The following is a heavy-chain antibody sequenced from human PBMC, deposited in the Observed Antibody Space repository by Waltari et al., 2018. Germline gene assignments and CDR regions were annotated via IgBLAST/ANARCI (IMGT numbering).Heavy chain of an antibody. D-gene: IGHD3-3*01. V-gene: IGHV4-61*01. CDR3: ARDQYDFWTGYKYNWFDP. CDR1: GGSVSSGSYY. CDR2: IYYSGST. J-gene: IGHJ5*02. Sequence: QVQLQESGPGLVKPSETLSLTCTVSGGSVSSGSYYWSWIRQPPGKGLEWIGYIYYSGSTNYNPSLKSRVTMSVDTSKNRFSLQLGAVTAADTAVYYCARDQYDFWTGYKYNWFDPWGLGTLVTVSS.